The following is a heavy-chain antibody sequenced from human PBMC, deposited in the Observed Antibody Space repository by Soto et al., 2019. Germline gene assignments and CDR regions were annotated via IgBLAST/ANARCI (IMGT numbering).Heavy chain of an antibody. D-gene: IGHD1-26*01. V-gene: IGHV1-3*01. CDR2: INPASDYT. CDR1: GYSFTNFA. CDR3: ARRVGDGQLDF. J-gene: IGHJ4*02. Sequence: QVQLVQSRAEVKKPGASVKVSCKASGYSFTNFAIHWVRQAPGQRLEWMGWINPASDYTRYSQEFEGRVTLTRDTSASTAYMELSSLRSEDTSVYYCARRVGDGQLDFWGQGTLVTVSS.